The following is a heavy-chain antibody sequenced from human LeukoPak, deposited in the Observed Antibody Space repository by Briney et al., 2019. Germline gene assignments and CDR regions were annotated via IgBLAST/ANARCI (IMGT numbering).Heavy chain of an antibody. D-gene: IGHD5-12*01. Sequence: PSETLSLTCAVYGGSFSGYYWSWIRQPPGEGLEWIGEINHSGSTNYNPSLKSRVTISVDTSKNQFSLKLSSVTAADTAVYYCARGPSVATMWLRTPYYFDYWGQGTLVTVSS. CDR2: INHSGST. CDR1: GGSFSGYY. CDR3: ARGPSVATMWLRTPYYFDY. V-gene: IGHV4-34*01. J-gene: IGHJ4*02.